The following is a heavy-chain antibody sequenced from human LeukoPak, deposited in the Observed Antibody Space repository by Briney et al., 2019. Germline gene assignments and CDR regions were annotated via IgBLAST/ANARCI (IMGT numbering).Heavy chain of an antibody. Sequence: GGSLRLSCAASGFPFSSSWMHWVRQAPGKGLVWVSRINIDGSNTNYADSVKGRFTISRDNAKNTLYLQMDSLRAEDTAVYYCARSLGGAYDYWGQGTLVTVSS. D-gene: IGHD1-26*01. J-gene: IGHJ4*02. CDR1: GFPFSSSW. CDR2: INIDGSNT. CDR3: ARSLGGAYDY. V-gene: IGHV3-74*01.